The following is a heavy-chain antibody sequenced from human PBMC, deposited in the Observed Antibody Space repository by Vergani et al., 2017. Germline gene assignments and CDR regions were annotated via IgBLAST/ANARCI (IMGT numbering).Heavy chain of an antibody. CDR2: IYYSGST. CDR3: ASGYCSGGSCYSGWFDP. J-gene: IGHJ5*02. Sequence: QLQLPESGPGLVKPSETLSLTCTVSGGSISSSSYYWGWIRQPPGKGLEWIGSIYYSGSTYYNPSLKSRVTISVDTSKNQFSLKLSSVTAADTAVYYCASGYCSGGSCYSGWFDPWGQGTLVTVSS. CDR1: GGSISSSSYY. V-gene: IGHV4-39*01. D-gene: IGHD2-15*01.